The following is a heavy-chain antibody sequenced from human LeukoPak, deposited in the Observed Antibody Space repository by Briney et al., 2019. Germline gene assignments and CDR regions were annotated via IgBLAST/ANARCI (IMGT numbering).Heavy chain of an antibody. CDR1: GFTFSSYG. J-gene: IGHJ4*02. CDR3: GRGPYYYGSGTLVY. Sequence: GGSLRLSCAASGFTFSSYGMRWVRQAPGKGLEWVAVIRYDGSNKYYADSVKGRFTISRDHSKNTLYLQMNSLRADDTVVYYCGRGPYYYGSGTLVYWGQGTLVSLSS. CDR2: IRYDGSNK. V-gene: IGHV3-33*01. D-gene: IGHD3-10*01.